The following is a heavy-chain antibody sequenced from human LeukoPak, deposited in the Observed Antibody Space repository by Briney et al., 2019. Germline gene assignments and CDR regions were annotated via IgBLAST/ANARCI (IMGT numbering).Heavy chain of an antibody. J-gene: IGHJ4*02. V-gene: IGHV4-38-2*02. CDR2: IYHSGTT. CDR1: GYSISSDYY. CDR3: ARLRVPASNRVFDY. D-gene: IGHD1-14*01. Sequence: PSETLSLTCSVSGYSISSDYYWGWIRQPPGKGLEWIGSIYHSGTTFYNPSLNSRVTISVDTSKNHFSLKLSSVTAADTAVYYCARLRVPASNRVFDYWGQGTLVTVSS.